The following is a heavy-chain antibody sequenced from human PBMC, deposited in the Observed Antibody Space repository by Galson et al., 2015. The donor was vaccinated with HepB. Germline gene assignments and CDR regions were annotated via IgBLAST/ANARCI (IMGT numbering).Heavy chain of an antibody. CDR2: ISSSSGTI. CDR3: ARTYSSGWSDY. J-gene: IGHJ4*02. V-gene: IGHV3-48*01. Sequence: SLRLSCAASGSSFSRYSMNWVRQAPGKGLECVSYISSSSGTIYYADSVKGRFTISRDNAKNSLYLQMNSLRAEDTAVYYCARTYSSGWSDYWGQGTLVTVSS. CDR1: GSSFSRYS. D-gene: IGHD6-19*01.